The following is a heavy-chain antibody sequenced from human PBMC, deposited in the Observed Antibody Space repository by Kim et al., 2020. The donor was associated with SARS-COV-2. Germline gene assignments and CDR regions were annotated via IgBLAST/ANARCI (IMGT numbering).Heavy chain of an antibody. J-gene: IGHJ6*02. CDR1: GFTFGAYN. D-gene: IGHD2-21*01. CDR3: ARRSGGLGDYYGMDV. CDR2: ISTASKSI. Sequence: GGSLRLFCITSGFTFGAYNMNWARQAPGAGLEWVSSISTASKSIYYADSVKGRFTISRDNAKNSLYLQMNSLRVDDTAVYYCARRSGGLGDYYGMDVWGQGTTVTVSS. V-gene: IGHV3-21*01.